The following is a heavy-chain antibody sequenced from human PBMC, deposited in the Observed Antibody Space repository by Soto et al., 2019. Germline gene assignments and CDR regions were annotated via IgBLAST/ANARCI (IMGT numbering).Heavy chain of an antibody. CDR2: IYYSGST. D-gene: IGHD5-12*01. CDR3: ARALKRGHSGYAPFDY. Sequence: PSETLSLTCTVSGGSISSGGYYWSWIRQHPGKGLEWIGYIYYSGSTYYNPSLKSRVTISVDTSKNQFSLKLSSVTAADTAVYYCARALKRGHSGYAPFDYRGQGTLVTVSS. CDR1: GGSISSGGYY. J-gene: IGHJ4*02. V-gene: IGHV4-31*03.